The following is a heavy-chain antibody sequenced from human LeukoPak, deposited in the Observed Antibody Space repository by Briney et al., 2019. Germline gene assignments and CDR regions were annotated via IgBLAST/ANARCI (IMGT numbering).Heavy chain of an antibody. CDR1: GGSISSSSYF. D-gene: IGHD5-12*01. J-gene: IGHJ4*02. V-gene: IGHV4-39*01. Sequence: SETLTLTCTVSGGSISSSSYFWGWIRQPPGKELEWIGSIYYSGSTYYNPSLESRLSVSVDTSKKQFSLGLNSVTAADTAVYYCARHGGLKSGGYERRFDNWGQGTLVTVSS. CDR2: IYYSGST. CDR3: ARHGGLKSGGYERRFDN.